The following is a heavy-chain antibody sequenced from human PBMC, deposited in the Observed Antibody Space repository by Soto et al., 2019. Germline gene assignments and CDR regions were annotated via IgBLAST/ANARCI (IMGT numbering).Heavy chain of an antibody. CDR2: ISYDGSNK. Sequence: QVQLVESGGGVVQPGRSLRLSCAASGFTFSSYAMHWVRQAPGKGLEWVAVISYDGSNKYYADSVKGRFTISRDNSKNTLYLQMSSLRGEDTAVYYCARDPLWGTAMVLWYFDLWGRGTLVTVSS. J-gene: IGHJ2*01. V-gene: IGHV3-30-3*01. CDR1: GFTFSSYA. CDR3: ARDPLWGTAMVLWYFDL. D-gene: IGHD5-18*01.